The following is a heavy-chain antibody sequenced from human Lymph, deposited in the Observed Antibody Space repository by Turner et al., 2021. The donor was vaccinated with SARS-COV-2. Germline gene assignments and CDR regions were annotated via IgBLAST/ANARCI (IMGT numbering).Heavy chain of an antibody. V-gene: IGHV4-59*08. D-gene: IGHD1-1*01. CDR3: ARHQGSTSGYDHGMNV. Sequence: QVQLQESGPGLVRPSETRSLTSTVSGGSISSTSWSWIRQSPGRGLEWIGYFYKIGSIDYNPTLRSRVTISVDTSKNQLSLNLISVTAADTAVYYCARHQGSTSGYDHGMNVWGQGTAVIVSS. CDR2: FYKIGSI. J-gene: IGHJ6*02. CDR1: GGSISSTS.